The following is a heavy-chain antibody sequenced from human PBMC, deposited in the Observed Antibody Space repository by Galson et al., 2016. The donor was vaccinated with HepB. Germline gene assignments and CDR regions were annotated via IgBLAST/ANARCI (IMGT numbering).Heavy chain of an antibody. D-gene: IGHD6-13*01. J-gene: IGHJ4*02. Sequence: SETLSLTCTVSGGSISSYFWSWIRQPPGKGLEWIGYIYYSGSTNYNPSLKSRVTISVDTSKNQFSLKLSSVTAADTAVYYCARLLYSTSFDYWGQGTLVTVSS. CDR2: IYYSGST. V-gene: IGHV4-59*01. CDR3: ARLLYSTSFDY. CDR1: GGSISSYF.